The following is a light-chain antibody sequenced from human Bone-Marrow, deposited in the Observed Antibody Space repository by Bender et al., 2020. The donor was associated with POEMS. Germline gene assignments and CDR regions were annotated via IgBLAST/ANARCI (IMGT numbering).Light chain of an antibody. V-gene: IGLV2-23*02. CDR2: DVS. CDR1: TSDVGNYDF. J-gene: IGLJ3*02. CDR3: CSYAGGSSFV. Sequence: QSALTQPASVSGSPGQSITISCTGTTSDVGNYDFVSWYRQHPGKAPKLMIYDVSHRPSGVSNRFSGSKSGNTASLSISGLQAEDEADYYCCSYAGGSSFVFGGGTKLTVL.